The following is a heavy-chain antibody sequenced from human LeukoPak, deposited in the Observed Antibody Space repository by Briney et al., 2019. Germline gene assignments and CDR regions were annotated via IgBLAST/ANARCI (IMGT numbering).Heavy chain of an antibody. CDR3: ARGGTPGYSSGRIDY. CDR1: GFTVSSNY. Sequence: GGSLRLSCVASGFTVSSNYMSWVRQAPGKGLEWVSVIYSAGNTYCADSVKGRFTISRHNSENTLYLHMNSLRVEDTAVYFCARGGTPGYSSGRIDYWGQGTLVTVSS. CDR2: IYSAGNT. J-gene: IGHJ4*02. V-gene: IGHV3-53*04. D-gene: IGHD6-19*01.